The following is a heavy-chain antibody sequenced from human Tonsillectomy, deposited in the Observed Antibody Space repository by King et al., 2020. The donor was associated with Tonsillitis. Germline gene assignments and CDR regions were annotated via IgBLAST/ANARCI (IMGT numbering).Heavy chain of an antibody. CDR2: ISYDGSIK. CDR1: GFTFSNYK. D-gene: IGHD4-17*01. V-gene: IGHV3-30*04. J-gene: IGHJ5*02. Sequence: VQLVESGGGVVQYGGSLRLSCAASGFTFSNYKIHWLRLVPGKGPEWVAVISYDGSIKHYAVSVGGRFTISRDNSKNTVSLQMDRLTTADSASYYCARGDYGDSNWFDPWAREPWSP. CDR3: ARGDYGDSNWFDP.